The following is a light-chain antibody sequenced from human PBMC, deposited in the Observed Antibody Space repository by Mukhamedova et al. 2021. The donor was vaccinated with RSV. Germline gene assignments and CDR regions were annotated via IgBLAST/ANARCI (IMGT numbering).Light chain of an antibody. CDR2: TAS. Sequence: YGGDRVTITCRASMVINMFLHWYQQPPGQAPKLLISTASILQTGVPSRFSGSGSGTEFTLTIDGLQPEDAATYFCQQSFSSLPLSFG. V-gene: IGKV1-39*01. CDR3: QQSFSSLPLS. CDR1: MVINMF. J-gene: IGKJ4*01.